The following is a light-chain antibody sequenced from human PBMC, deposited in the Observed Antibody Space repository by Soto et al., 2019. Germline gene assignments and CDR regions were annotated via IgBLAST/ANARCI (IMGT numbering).Light chain of an antibody. CDR3: QQYYSTPPT. Sequence: DIVMTQSPDSLAVSLGERATINCKSSQSVLYSSNNKNYLAWYQQRPGQPPKLLIYWASTRESGVPDRFSGSGSGTDVTLTLTSLQAEDVAVYYFQQYYSTPPTFGQGTKLDIK. J-gene: IGKJ2*01. CDR1: QSVLYSSNNKNY. CDR2: WAS. V-gene: IGKV4-1*01.